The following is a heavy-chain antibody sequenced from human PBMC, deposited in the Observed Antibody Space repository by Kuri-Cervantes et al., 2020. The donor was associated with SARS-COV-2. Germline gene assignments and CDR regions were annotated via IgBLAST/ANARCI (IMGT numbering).Heavy chain of an antibody. J-gene: IGHJ6*02. V-gene: IGHV1-3*01. CDR1: VYTFTSYA. CDR3: ARDGSRGWFGEFYYYGMDV. CDR2: INAGNGNT. D-gene: IGHD3-10*01. Sequence: ASVKVSCKASVYTFTSYAMHWVRQAPGQRLEWMGWINAGNGNTKYSQKFQGRVTITRDTSASTAYMELSSLRSEDTAVYYCARDGSRGWFGEFYYYGMDVWGQGTTVTVSS.